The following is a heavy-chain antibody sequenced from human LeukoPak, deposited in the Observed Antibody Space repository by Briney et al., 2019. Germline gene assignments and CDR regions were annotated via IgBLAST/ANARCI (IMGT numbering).Heavy chain of an antibody. CDR3: ARGRRRVYDFWSGYYRAGYYYYYMDV. V-gene: IGHV3-7*01. D-gene: IGHD3-3*01. CDR2: IKEDGSEK. J-gene: IGHJ6*03. CDR1: GFTFSNYW. Sequence: GGSLRLSSAASGFTFSNYWMTWVRQAPGKGLEWVANIKEDGSEKYYVDSVKGRFTISRDNAKNSLSLQLNSLSAEDTAVYYCARGRRRVYDFWSGYYRAGYYYYYMDVWGKGTTVTVSS.